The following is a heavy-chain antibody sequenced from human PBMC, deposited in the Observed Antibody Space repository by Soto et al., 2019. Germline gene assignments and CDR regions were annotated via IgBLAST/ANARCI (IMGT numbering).Heavy chain of an antibody. Sequence: QVQLVQSGAEVKKPGASVKVSCKASGYTFTSYAMHWVRQAPGQRLEWMGWINAGNGKTKYSQKFQGRVTITRDTSASISYMELGSLRSEATAVYYCARDQLRYFDCLYPFDYWGQGTLVTVSS. CDR2: INAGNGKT. D-gene: IGHD3-9*01. CDR3: ARDQLRYFDCLYPFDY. CDR1: GYTFTSYA. J-gene: IGHJ4*02. V-gene: IGHV1-3*01.